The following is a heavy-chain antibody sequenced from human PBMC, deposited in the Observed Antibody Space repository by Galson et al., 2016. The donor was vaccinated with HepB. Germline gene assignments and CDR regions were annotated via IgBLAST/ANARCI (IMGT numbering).Heavy chain of an antibody. Sequence: SVKVSCKASGGTFSTSGISWVRQAPGQGLEWVGGIIPIIGTPNYAQRFRGRVTITAHESTSTAYMELSGLRSEDTAVYYCARDTEDTPLVYWGQGTLVTVSS. CDR3: ARDTEDTPLVY. V-gene: IGHV1-69*13. D-gene: IGHD2-8*02. CDR2: IIPIIGTP. J-gene: IGHJ4*02. CDR1: GGTFSTSG.